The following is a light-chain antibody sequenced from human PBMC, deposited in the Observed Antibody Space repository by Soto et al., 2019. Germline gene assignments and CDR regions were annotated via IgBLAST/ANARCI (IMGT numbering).Light chain of an antibody. CDR2: RNN. Sequence: QAVVTQPPSASGTPGQRVTISCSGSSSNIGSNYVYWYHQLPGAAPKLVIYRNNQRPSGVPERFSGSKSGTSASLAISGLRPEDEADYYCSSYTSSSTLVFGGGTKLTVL. V-gene: IGLV1-47*01. CDR3: SSYTSSSTLV. CDR1: SSNIGSNY. J-gene: IGLJ2*01.